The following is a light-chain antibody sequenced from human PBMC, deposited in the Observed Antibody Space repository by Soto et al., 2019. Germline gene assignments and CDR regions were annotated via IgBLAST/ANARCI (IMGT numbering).Light chain of an antibody. CDR2: LVS. CDR1: HSLLHSSGYNY. Sequence: VMTQSPLSLPVTPGEPASISCMSSHSLLHSSGYNYLHWYLQKPGQSPQLLIYLVSTRASGVPDRFSGSGSGIDFTLKISRVEAEDVGVYYCMQDLQTPYTFGQGTKLEIK. V-gene: IGKV2-28*01. CDR3: MQDLQTPYT. J-gene: IGKJ2*01.